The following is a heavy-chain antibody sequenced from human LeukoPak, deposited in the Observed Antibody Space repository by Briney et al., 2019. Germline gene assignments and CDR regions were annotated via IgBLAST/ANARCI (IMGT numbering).Heavy chain of an antibody. J-gene: IGHJ5*01. CDR2: IYHTGST. V-gene: IGHV4-39*07. CDR3: ARDINISWFYS. Sequence: TTSETLSLTCTVSGASISSDSNYWAWVRQPPGKGLQWIGSIYHTGSTFYNPSLMSRVSISIDSSKNQFSLKLSSVTVADTALYYCARDINISWFYSRGQGTLVSVSS. CDR1: GASISSDSNY.